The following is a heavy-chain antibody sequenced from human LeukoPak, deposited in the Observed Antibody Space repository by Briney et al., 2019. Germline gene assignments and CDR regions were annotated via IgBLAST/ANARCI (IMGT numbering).Heavy chain of an antibody. V-gene: IGHV3-48*03. CDR1: GFTFSSYE. J-gene: IGHJ3*02. CDR3: AREREYCSSTSCWRAFDI. D-gene: IGHD2-2*01. Sequence: GGSLRLSCAASGFTFSSYEMNWVRQAPGKGLEWVSYISSSGSTIYYADSVKGRFTVSRDNAKNSLYLQMNSLRAEDTAVYYCAREREYCSSTSCWRAFDIWGQGTMVTVSS. CDR2: ISSSGSTI.